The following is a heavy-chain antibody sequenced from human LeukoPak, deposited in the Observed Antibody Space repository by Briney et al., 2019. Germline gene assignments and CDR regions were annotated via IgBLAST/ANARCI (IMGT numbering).Heavy chain of an antibody. Sequence: GGSLRLSCAASGFTFSNSAMNWVRQAPGKGLEWVSSINNVGSHIYYADSVKGRFTISRDNSKNTLYLQMNSLRAEDTAVYYCAKAFPVIVVVHDAFDIWGQGTMVTVSS. CDR2: INNVGSHI. J-gene: IGHJ3*02. CDR3: AKAFPVIVVVHDAFDI. D-gene: IGHD3-22*01. V-gene: IGHV3-23*05. CDR1: GFTFSNSA.